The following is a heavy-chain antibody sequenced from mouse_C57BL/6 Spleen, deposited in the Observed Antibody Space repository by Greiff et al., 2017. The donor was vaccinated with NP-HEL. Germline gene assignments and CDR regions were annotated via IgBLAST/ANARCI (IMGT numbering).Heavy chain of an antibody. Sequence: DVHLVESGGGLVKPGGSLKLSCAASGFTFSSYAMSWVRQTPEKRLEWVATISDGGSYTYYPANVKGRFTISRDNSKNNLYLQMSHLKSEDTAMYYCARDEDYYGSSSRFAYWGQGTLVTVSA. CDR2: ISDGGSYT. J-gene: IGHJ3*01. CDR3: ARDEDYYGSSSRFAY. D-gene: IGHD1-1*01. V-gene: IGHV5-4*01. CDR1: GFTFSSYA.